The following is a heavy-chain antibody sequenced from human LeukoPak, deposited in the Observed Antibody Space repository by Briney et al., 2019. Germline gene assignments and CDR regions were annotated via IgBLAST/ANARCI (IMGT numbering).Heavy chain of an antibody. D-gene: IGHD6-13*01. CDR1: GGSISSYY. Sequence: SETLSLTCTVSGGSISSYYWSWIRQPAGEGLEWIGRLHTSGSTHYNPSLKSRVPMSVDTSKNQFSLKLSSVTAADTAVYYCARGYSSSWYLNWFDPWGQGTLVTVSS. V-gene: IGHV4-4*07. CDR2: LHTSGST. CDR3: ARGYSSSWYLNWFDP. J-gene: IGHJ5*02.